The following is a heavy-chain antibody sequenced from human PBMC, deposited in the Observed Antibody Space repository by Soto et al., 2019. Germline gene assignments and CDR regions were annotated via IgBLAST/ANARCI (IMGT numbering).Heavy chain of an antibody. CDR1: GGTFSSYG. Sequence: GGSVKVSCKASGGTFSSYGISWVRQAPGQGLEWMGGIIPIFGTANYAQKFQGRVTITADESTSTAYMELSSLRSEDTAVYYCARGDPLRIAASEVLLHYCGKGTLVTV. D-gene: IGHD6-6*01. CDR2: IIPIFGTA. CDR3: ARGDPLRIAASEVLLHY. V-gene: IGHV1-69*13. J-gene: IGHJ4*02.